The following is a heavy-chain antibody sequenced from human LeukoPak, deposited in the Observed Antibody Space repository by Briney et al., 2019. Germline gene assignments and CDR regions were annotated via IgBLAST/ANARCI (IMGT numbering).Heavy chain of an antibody. CDR1: GDSIRSSNW. Sequence: SETLSLTCVVSGDSIRSSNWWSWVRQPPGKGLEWIGEIYHGGSTNYNPSLKSRVTISVDKSRNQFSLKLNSVTAADTAVYYCARVVGRNIAVGGLDYWCQGTLVTVSS. J-gene: IGHJ4*02. D-gene: IGHD6-19*01. CDR2: IYHGGST. CDR3: ARVVGRNIAVGGLDY. V-gene: IGHV4-4*02.